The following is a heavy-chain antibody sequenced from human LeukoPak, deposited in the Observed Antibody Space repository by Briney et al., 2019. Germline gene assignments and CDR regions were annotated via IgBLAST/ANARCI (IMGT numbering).Heavy chain of an antibody. CDR3: AKVRSLTVTTNAWFDP. V-gene: IGHV3-23*01. CDR1: GFTFTSFA. D-gene: IGHD4-17*01. J-gene: IGHJ5*02. CDR2: IRGRSSTR. Sequence: GGSLRLSCAASGFTFTSFAMTWVRQAPGKGLECVSGIRGRSSTRLYADSVRGRFAISRDNSRDTVYLQMNSLRAEDTAIYYCAKVRSLTVTTNAWFDPWGQGTLVTVTS.